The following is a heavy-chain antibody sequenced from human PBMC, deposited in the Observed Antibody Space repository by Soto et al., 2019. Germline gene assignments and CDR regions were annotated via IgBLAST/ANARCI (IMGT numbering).Heavy chain of an antibody. D-gene: IGHD3-9*01. CDR1: GFTFDDYA. CDR3: AKDRNDILTGSFDY. J-gene: IGHJ4*02. V-gene: IGHV3-9*01. CDR2: ISWNSGSI. Sequence: EVQLVESGGGLVQPGRSLRLSCSASGFTFDDYAMHWVRQAPGKGLEWVSGISWNSGSIGYADSVKGRFTISRDNAKNSLYLQMNSLRAEDTALYYCAKDRNDILTGSFDYWGQGTLVTVS.